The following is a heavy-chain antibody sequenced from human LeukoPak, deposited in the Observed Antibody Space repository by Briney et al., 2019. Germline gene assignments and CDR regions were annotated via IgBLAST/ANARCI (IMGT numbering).Heavy chain of an antibody. Sequence: ASVKVSCKASGYTFTSYGISWVRRAPGQGLEWMGWIGAYNGNTNYAQKLQGRVTMTTDTSTSTAYMELRSLRSDDTAVYYCARDEGYSYGPGSFDYWGQGTLVTVSS. D-gene: IGHD5-18*01. V-gene: IGHV1-18*01. CDR3: ARDEGYSYGPGSFDY. CDR2: IGAYNGNT. CDR1: GYTFTSYG. J-gene: IGHJ4*02.